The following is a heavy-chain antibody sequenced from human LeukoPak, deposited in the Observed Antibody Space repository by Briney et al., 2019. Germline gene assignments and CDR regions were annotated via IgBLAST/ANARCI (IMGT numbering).Heavy chain of an antibody. V-gene: IGHV3-30*02. CDR1: GFTFSSSG. Sequence: GGSLRLSCAASGFTFSSSGMHWVRQAPGKGLEWVTFIRYDGSNKYYADSVKGRFTISRDNSKNTLYLQMNSLRAEDTSVYCCAEAGSYSGGYVDYWGQGTLVTVSS. CDR3: AEAGSYSGGYVDY. D-gene: IGHD2-15*01. J-gene: IGHJ4*02. CDR2: IRYDGSNK.